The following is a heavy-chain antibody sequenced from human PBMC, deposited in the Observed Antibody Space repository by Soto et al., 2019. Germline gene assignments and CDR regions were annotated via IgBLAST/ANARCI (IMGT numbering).Heavy chain of an antibody. CDR1: GFTFSGSA. J-gene: IGHJ4*02. CDR3: TRVAADGTDY. CDR2: IRSKANSYAT. D-gene: IGHD6-13*01. V-gene: IGHV3-73*01. Sequence: EVQLLESGGGLVQPGGSLKLSCAASGFTFSGSAMHWVRQASGKGLEGVGRIRSKANSYATAYAGSVKGRFTISRDDSKNTAYLETNSLKTEDTAVYYCTRVAADGTDYWGQGALVTVSS.